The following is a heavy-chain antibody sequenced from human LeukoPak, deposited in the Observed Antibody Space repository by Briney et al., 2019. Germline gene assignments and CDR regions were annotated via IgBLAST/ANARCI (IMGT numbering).Heavy chain of an antibody. Sequence: PGGSLRLSCAASGFTFSSYEMNRVRQAPGKGLEWVSYISSSGSTIYYADSVKGRFTISRDNAKNSLYLQMNSLRAEDTAVYYCARDYYDSSGYLNFDYWGQGTLVTVSS. D-gene: IGHD3-22*01. CDR3: ARDYYDSSGYLNFDY. CDR1: GFTFSSYE. J-gene: IGHJ4*02. V-gene: IGHV3-48*03. CDR2: ISSSGSTI.